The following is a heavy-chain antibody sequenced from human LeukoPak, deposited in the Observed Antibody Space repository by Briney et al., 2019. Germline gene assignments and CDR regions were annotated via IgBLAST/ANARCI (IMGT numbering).Heavy chain of an antibody. CDR3: ARVTYGDYSSFIDY. D-gene: IGHD4-17*01. CDR2: INPSSGGT. CDR1: GYTFTGYY. J-gene: IGHJ4*02. V-gene: IGHV1-2*06. Sequence: ASVKVSCKASGYTFTGYYMHWVRQAPGQGLEWMGRINPSSGGTNYAQKFQGKVTMTRDTSISTAYMELSRLRSDDTAVYYCARVTYGDYSSFIDYWGQGTLVTVSS.